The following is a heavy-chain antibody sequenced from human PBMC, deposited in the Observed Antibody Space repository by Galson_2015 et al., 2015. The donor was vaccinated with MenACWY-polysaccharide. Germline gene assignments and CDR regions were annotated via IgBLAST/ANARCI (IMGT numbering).Heavy chain of an antibody. Sequence: SVKVSCKASGYTFTTSAIHWVRQAPGQGLEWMGWINAGNDDTKYSQNFQGRVTITTDTSTSTVYMELSSLRFEDTAVYYCARDRATQGPRTGWFGPWGQGTQVIVSS. CDR3: ARDRATQGPRTGWFGP. V-gene: IGHV1-3*01. J-gene: IGHJ5*02. CDR1: GYTFTTSA. CDR2: INAGNDDT. D-gene: IGHD1-1*01.